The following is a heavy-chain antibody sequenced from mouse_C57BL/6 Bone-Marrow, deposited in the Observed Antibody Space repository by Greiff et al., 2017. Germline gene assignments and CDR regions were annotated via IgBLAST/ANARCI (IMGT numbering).Heavy chain of an antibody. Sequence: QVQLQQPGAELVKPGASVKLSCKASGYTFTSYWMQWVKQRPGQGLEWIGEIDPSDSYTNYNQKFQGKATLTVDTSSSTAYMQLSSLTSEDSAVYYCARFLNGDYFDYWGQGTTLTVSS. V-gene: IGHV1-50*01. J-gene: IGHJ2*01. CDR3: ARFLNGDYFDY. CDR2: IDPSDSYT. CDR1: GYTFTSYW.